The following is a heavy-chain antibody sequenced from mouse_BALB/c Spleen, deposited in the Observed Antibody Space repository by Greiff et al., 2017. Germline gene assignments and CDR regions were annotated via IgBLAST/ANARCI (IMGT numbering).Heavy chain of an antibody. CDR2: ISYSGST. D-gene: IGHD1-1*01. J-gene: IGHJ2*01. CDR3: ARKTSYGSNDY. Sequence: VQLQQSGPGLVKPSQSLSLTCTVTGYSITSDYAWNWIRQFPGNKLEWMGYISYSGSTSYNPSLKSRISITRDTSKNQFFLQLNSVTTEDTATYYCARKTSYGSNDYWGQGTTLTVSS. CDR1: GYSITSDYA. V-gene: IGHV3-2*02.